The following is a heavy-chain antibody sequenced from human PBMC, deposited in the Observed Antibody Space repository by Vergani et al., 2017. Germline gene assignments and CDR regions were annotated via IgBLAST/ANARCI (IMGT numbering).Heavy chain of an antibody. CDR1: GYTFTSYY. D-gene: IGHD6-19*01. CDR3: TRGRDSSGTDYYYMDV. V-gene: IGHV1-46*01. Sequence: QVQLVQFGAEVKKPGASLKVSCKAFGYTFTSYYMHWVRLAPGQGLDWIGIINPSGGSTSYAQRFQGRVTMTRDTSTSTVYMGLSSLRSEGTAVYYCTRGRDSSGTDYYYMDVWGRGSTVTGSS. CDR2: INPSGGST. J-gene: IGHJ6*03.